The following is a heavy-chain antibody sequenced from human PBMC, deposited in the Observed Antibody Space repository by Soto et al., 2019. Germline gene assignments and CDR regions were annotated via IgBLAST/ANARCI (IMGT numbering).Heavy chain of an antibody. CDR3: AGSPTGLGYCTNGVCYTSGPWFDP. Sequence: LSLTCTVSGGSISSYYWSWSRQPPGKGLEWIGYIYYSGSTNYNPSLKSRVTISVDTSKNQFSLKLSSVTAADTAVYYCAGSPTGLGYCTNGVCYTSGPWFDPWGQGTLVTVSS. CDR2: IYYSGST. D-gene: IGHD2-8*01. J-gene: IGHJ5*02. CDR1: GGSISSYY. V-gene: IGHV4-59*01.